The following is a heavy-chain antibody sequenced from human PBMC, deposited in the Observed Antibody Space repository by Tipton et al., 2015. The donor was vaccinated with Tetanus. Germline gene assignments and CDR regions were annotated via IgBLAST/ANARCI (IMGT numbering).Heavy chain of an antibody. V-gene: IGHV4-30-2*01. CDR1: GGSISSGGYS. CDR3: ARVVIWFGAPPSHFDY. CDR2: IYRSGST. Sequence: LRLSCAVSGGSISSGGYSWSWIRQPPGKGLEWIGYIYRSGSTYYNPSLKSRVTISVDRSKNQFSLKLSSVTAADTAVYYCARVVIWFGAPPSHFDYWGQGTLVTVSS. D-gene: IGHD3-10*01. J-gene: IGHJ4*02.